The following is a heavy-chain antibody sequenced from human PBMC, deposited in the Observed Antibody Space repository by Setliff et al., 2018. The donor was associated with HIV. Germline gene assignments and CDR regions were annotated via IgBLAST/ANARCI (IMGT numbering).Heavy chain of an antibody. D-gene: IGHD6-6*01. J-gene: IGHJ4*02. Sequence: ASVKVLQRFRIHPHRIIRHWVRQAPGKGLEWMGSFDPKDGKTRYAQKFQGRVTITEDTSTDTAYIELSSLRSDDTAVYYYVTGAAARPFDYWGQGPRFTV. CDR3: VTGAAARPFDY. CDR1: IHPHRII. CDR2: FDPKDGKT. V-gene: IGHV1-24*01.